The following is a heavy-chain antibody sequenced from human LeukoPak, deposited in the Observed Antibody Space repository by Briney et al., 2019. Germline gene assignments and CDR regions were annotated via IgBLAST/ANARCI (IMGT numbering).Heavy chain of an antibody. V-gene: IGHV1-2*02. CDR3: ARAVGQLWLQHYYYYMDV. D-gene: IGHD5-18*01. CDR1: GYTFTGYY. J-gene: IGHJ6*03. Sequence: WASVKVSCKASGYTFTGYYMHWVRQAPGQGLEWMGWINPNSGGTNYAQKFQGRVTMTRDTSISTAYMELSRLRSDDTAVYYCARAVGQLWLQHYYYYMDVWGKGTTVTVSS. CDR2: INPNSGGT.